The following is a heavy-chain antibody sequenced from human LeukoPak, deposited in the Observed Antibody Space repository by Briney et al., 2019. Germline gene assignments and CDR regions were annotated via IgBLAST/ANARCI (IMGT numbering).Heavy chain of an antibody. D-gene: IGHD3-9*01. CDR3: ARAAPPVYGILTGYDPLDY. V-gene: IGHV1-2*02. CDR1: GYTFAGYY. CDR2: INPDSGDT. Sequence: GASVKVSCKASGYTFAGYYMYWVRQAPGQGLEWMGWINPDSGDTNYAQEFQGRVTMTRDTSISTAYMELSSLRSEDTAVYYCARAAPPVYGILTGYDPLDYWGQGTLVTVSS. J-gene: IGHJ4*02.